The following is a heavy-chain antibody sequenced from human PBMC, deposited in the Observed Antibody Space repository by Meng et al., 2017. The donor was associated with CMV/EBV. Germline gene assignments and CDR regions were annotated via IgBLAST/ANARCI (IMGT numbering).Heavy chain of an antibody. Sequence: SETLSLTCTVSGGSISSGGYYWSWIRQHPGRGLEWIGYIYYSGSTYYNPSLKSRVTISVDTSKNQFSLKLSSVTAADTAVYYCASRGDSHAFDIWGQGTMVTVSS. V-gene: IGHV4-31*03. J-gene: IGHJ3*02. D-gene: IGHD4-17*01. CDR2: IYYSGST. CDR1: GGSISSGGYY. CDR3: ASRGDSHAFDI.